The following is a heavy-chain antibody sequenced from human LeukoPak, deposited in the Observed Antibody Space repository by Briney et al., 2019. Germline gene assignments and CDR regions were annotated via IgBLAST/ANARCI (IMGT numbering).Heavy chain of an antibody. D-gene: IGHD3-3*01. J-gene: IGHJ4*02. Sequence: KPSETLSLTCTVSGGSISSSSYYWGWIRQPPGKGLEWIGSIYYSGSTYYNPSLKSRVTISVDTSKNQLSLKLTSVTAADTAVYYCARHGGVAGGHWGQGTLVTVSS. CDR3: ARHGGVAGGH. CDR2: IYYSGST. CDR1: GGSISSSSYY. V-gene: IGHV4-39*01.